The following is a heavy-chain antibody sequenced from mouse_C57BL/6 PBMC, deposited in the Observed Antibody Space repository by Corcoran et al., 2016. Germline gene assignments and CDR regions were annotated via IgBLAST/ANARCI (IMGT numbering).Heavy chain of an antibody. CDR3: ARIGTGAMDY. CDR2: IYPGDGDT. D-gene: IGHD4-1*01. CDR1: GYAFSSYW. Sequence: QVQMQQSGAELVKPGASVKISCKASGYAFSSYWMNWVTQRPGKGLEWIGQIYPGDGDTNYNGKFKCKATLTADKSSSTAYMQLSCLTSEDSAVYFCARIGTGAMDYWGQGTSVTVSS. V-gene: IGHV1-80*01. J-gene: IGHJ4*01.